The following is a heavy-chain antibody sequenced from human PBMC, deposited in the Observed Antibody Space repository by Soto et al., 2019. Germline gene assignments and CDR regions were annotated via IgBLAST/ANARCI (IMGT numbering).Heavy chain of an antibody. D-gene: IGHD5-18*01. CDR2: IYYSGST. J-gene: IGHJ4*02. CDR3: ASQSERGYSYGDFDY. CDR1: GGSISSYY. V-gene: IGHV4-59*08. Sequence: SETLSLTCTVSGGSISSYYWSWIRQPPGKGLEWIGYIYYSGSTNYNPSLKSRVTISVDTSKNQFSLKLSSVTAADTAVYYCASQSERGYSYGDFDYWGQGTLVTVSS.